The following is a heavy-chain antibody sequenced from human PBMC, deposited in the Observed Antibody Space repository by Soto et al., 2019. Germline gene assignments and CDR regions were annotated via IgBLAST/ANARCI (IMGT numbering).Heavy chain of an antibody. CDR2: IWYDGSNK. CDR3: ARDGDWLLTAYYFDY. V-gene: IGHV3-33*01. D-gene: IGHD3-9*01. J-gene: IGHJ4*02. CDR1: GFTFSSYV. Sequence: QVQLVESGGGVVQPGRSLRLSCAASGFTFSSYVMHWVRQAPGKGLEWVAVIWYDGSNKYYADSVKGRFTISRDNSKNTLYLQMNSLRAEDTAVYYCARDGDWLLTAYYFDYWGQGTLVTVSS.